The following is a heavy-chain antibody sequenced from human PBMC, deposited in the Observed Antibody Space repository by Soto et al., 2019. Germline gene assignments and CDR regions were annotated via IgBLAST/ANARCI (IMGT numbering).Heavy chain of an antibody. CDR3: ARGHSNYPNEYYYYGMDV. D-gene: IGHD4-4*01. J-gene: IGHJ6*02. V-gene: IGHV1-3*01. CDR2: INAGNGNT. CDR1: GYTFTSYA. Sequence: ASVKVSCKASGYTFTSYAMHWVRQAPGQRLEWMGWINAGNGNTKYSQKFQGRVTITRDTSASTAYMELSSLRSEDTAVCYCARGHSNYPNEYYYYGMDVWGQGTTVTVSS.